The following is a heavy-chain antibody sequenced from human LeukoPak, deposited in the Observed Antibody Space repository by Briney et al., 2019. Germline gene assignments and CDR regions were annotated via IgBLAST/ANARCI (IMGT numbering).Heavy chain of an antibody. CDR3: ARDGPTTVTSYYYYYYYYMDV. J-gene: IGHJ6*03. CDR2: IYTSGST. D-gene: IGHD4-17*01. V-gene: IGHV4-61*02. Sequence: PSQTLSLTCTVSGGSISSGSYYWSWIRQPAGKGLEWIGRIYTSGSTNYNPSLKSRVTISVDTSKNQFSLKLSSVTAADTAVYYCARDGPTTVTSYYYYYYYYMDVWGKGTTVTVSS. CDR1: GGSISSGSYY.